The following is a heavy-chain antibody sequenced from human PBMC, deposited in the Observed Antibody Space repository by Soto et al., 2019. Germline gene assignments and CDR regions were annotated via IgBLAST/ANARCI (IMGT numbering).Heavy chain of an antibody. J-gene: IGHJ6*02. CDR2: INPNSGGT. CDR1: GYTFTGYY. CDR3: ARGGSSKGRLPAAMYYYYYGMDV. D-gene: IGHD2-2*01. V-gene: IGHV1-2*04. Sequence: QVQLVQYGAEVKKPGDSLKVSCKASGYTFTGYYMHWVRQAPGQGLEWMGWINPNSGGTNYAQKFQGWVTMTRDTSISTAYMELSRLRSDDTAVYYCARGGSSKGRLPAAMYYYYYGMDVWGQGTTVTVSS.